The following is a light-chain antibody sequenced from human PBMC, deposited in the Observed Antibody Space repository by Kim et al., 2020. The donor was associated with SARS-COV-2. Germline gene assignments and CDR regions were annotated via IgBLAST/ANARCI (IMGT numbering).Light chain of an antibody. CDR2: GAS. J-gene: IGKJ2*01. V-gene: IGKV3-15*01. CDR1: QGVSRN. CDR3: HQYDTWPT. Sequence: IMMTQSPATLSVFPGERATLSCRANQGVSRNLAWYQQKPGQAPRLLIYGASTRATGIPARFSGSGSGTEFTLTISGLQSEDFAVYYCHQYDTWPTFGQGTKLEI.